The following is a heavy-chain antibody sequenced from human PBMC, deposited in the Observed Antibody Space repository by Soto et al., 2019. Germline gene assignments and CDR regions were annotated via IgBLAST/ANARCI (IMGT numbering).Heavy chain of an antibody. CDR1: GYSFSTFW. Sequence: PGESLKISCKGSGYSFSTFWIGWVRQMPGKGLEWMGIIYPSDSDTRYSPSFQGQVTISADKSSRTAYLQWSSLKASDSAMYYCARLQQHYYYHGMDVWGQGTKVTVSS. D-gene: IGHD2-2*01. V-gene: IGHV5-51*01. J-gene: IGHJ6*02. CDR2: IYPSDSDT. CDR3: ARLQQHYYYHGMDV.